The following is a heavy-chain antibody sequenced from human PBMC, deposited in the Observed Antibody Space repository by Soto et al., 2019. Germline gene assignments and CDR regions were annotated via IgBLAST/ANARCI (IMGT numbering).Heavy chain of an antibody. Sequence: GGSLRLSCAASGFTFSAYAMTWVRRAPGKGLEWVSAISRNSGSIGYADSVEGRFTISRDNAKNSLYLQMNSLTAEDTALYYCAKDIGSPGYTYVYDAFNIWGQGTLVTVSS. CDR2: ISRNSGSI. V-gene: IGHV3-9*01. CDR3: AKDIGSPGYTYVYDAFNI. D-gene: IGHD5-18*01. CDR1: GFTFSAYA. J-gene: IGHJ3*02.